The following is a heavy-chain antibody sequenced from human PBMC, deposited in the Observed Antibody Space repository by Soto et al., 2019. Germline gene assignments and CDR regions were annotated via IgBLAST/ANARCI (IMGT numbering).Heavy chain of an antibody. CDR1: GYTFTGYY. Sequence: QVQLVPSGAEVKKPGASVKVSCKASGYTFTGYYMHWVRQAPGQGLEWMGWINPNSGGTNYAQKFQGWVTMTRDTSISTAYMELSRLRSDDTAVYYCAREIGVAATPHYYYYGMDVWGQGTTVTVSS. CDR3: AREIGVAATPHYYYYGMDV. CDR2: INPNSGGT. V-gene: IGHV1-2*04. J-gene: IGHJ6*02. D-gene: IGHD2-15*01.